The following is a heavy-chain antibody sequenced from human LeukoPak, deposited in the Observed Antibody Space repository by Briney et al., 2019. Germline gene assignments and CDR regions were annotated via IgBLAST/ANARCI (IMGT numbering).Heavy chain of an antibody. V-gene: IGHV4-59*01. CDR1: GGSISSYY. Sequence: SETLSLTCTVSGGSISSYYWSWIRQPPGKGLEWIGYIYYSGSTNYNPSLKSRVTISVDTSKNQFSLKLSSVTAADTAVYYCARAGGGSYFGRPLDPCDIWGQGTMDTVSS. D-gene: IGHD1-26*01. J-gene: IGHJ3*02. CDR3: ARAGGGSYFGRPLDPCDI. CDR2: IYYSGST.